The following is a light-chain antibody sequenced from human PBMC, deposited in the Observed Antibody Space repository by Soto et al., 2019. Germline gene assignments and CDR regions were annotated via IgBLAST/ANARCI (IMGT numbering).Light chain of an antibody. CDR1: QSISSW. CDR3: QQYNSYSIT. Sequence: DIQMTQSPSTLSASVGDRVTITCRASQSISSWLAWYQQKPGKAPKLLIYKASSLESGVPSRFSGSGSGTQVTLTISSLQPDDFSTYCCQQYNSYSITFGGGTKVEIK. CDR2: KAS. V-gene: IGKV1-5*03. J-gene: IGKJ4*01.